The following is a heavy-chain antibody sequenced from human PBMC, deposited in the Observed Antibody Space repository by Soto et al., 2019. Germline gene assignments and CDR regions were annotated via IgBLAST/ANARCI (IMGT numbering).Heavy chain of an antibody. Sequence: SVKVSCKASGGTFSSYAISWVRQAPGQGLEWMGGIIPIFGTANYAQKFQGRVTITADESTSTAYMELSSLRSEDTAVYYCARARKMIVVDFYYYGMVVWGQGTTVTVSS. CDR2: IIPIFGTA. CDR1: GGTFSSYA. V-gene: IGHV1-69*13. CDR3: ARARKMIVVDFYYYGMVV. D-gene: IGHD3-22*01. J-gene: IGHJ6*02.